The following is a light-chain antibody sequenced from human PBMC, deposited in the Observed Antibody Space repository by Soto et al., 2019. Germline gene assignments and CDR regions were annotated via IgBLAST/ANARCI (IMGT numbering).Light chain of an antibody. CDR2: WAS. CDR3: QQYFSSPYT. CDR1: QSVSSSY. V-gene: IGKV3-20*01. Sequence: EIVLTQSPGTLSLSPGERATLSCRASQSVSSSYLAWYQHKPGQPPKLLIYWASTRESGVPDRFSGSGSGTDFTLSISSLQAEDVAVYYCQQYFSSPYTFGQGTKLEIK. J-gene: IGKJ2*01.